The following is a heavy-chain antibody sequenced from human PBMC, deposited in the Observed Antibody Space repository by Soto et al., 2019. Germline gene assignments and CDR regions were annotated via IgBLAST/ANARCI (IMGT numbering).Heavy chain of an antibody. CDR1: GFTFSSYS. Sequence: EVQLVESGGGLVQPGGSLRLSCAASGFTFSSYSMNWVRQAPGKGLEWVSYISSSSTIYYADSVKGRFTISRDNAKNSLYLQMNSLRDEDTAVYYCAREGYPYDYWGQGTLVTVSS. J-gene: IGHJ4*02. CDR2: ISSSSTI. V-gene: IGHV3-48*02. D-gene: IGHD6-13*01. CDR3: AREGYPYDY.